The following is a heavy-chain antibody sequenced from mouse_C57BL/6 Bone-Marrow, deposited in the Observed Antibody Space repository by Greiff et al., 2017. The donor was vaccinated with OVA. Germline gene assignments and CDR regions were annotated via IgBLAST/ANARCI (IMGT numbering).Heavy chain of an antibody. CDR3: ARLVTTCPYYYAMDY. Sequence: EVQVVESGPSLVRPSQTLSLTCTVTGFSINSDCYWIWIRQFPGNKLEYIGYTFYSGITYYNPSLESRTYLTRDTSKNQFSLKLSSVTTEDTATYYCARLVTTCPYYYAMDYWGQGTSVTVSS. CDR2: TFYSGIT. D-gene: IGHD2-2*01. J-gene: IGHJ4*01. CDR1: GFSINSDCY. V-gene: IGHV3-3*01.